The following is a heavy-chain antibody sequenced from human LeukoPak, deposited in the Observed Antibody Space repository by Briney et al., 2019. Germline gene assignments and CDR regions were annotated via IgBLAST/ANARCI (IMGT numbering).Heavy chain of an antibody. CDR3: ARDSSSSEDYYYFYYYMDV. Sequence: ASVKVSCKASGYTFTSYDINWVRQATGQGLEWMGWMNPNSGNTGYAQKFQGRVTMTRNTSISTAYMELSSLRSEDTAVYYCARDSSSSEDYYYFYYYMDVWGKGTTVTVSS. CDR1: GYTFTSYD. CDR2: MNPNSGNT. V-gene: IGHV1-8*01. D-gene: IGHD6-6*01. J-gene: IGHJ6*03.